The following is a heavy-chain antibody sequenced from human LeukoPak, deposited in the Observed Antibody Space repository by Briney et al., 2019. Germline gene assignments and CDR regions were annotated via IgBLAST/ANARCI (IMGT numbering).Heavy chain of an antibody. Sequence: ASVKVSCKASGYTFTSYDINWVRQATGQGLEWMGGIIPIFGTANYAQKFQGRVTITADESTSTAYMELSSLRSEDTAVYYCARGYCSGGSCYFDYWGQGTLVTVSS. J-gene: IGHJ4*02. CDR2: IIPIFGTA. V-gene: IGHV1-69*13. CDR1: GYTFTSYD. CDR3: ARGYCSGGSCYFDY. D-gene: IGHD2-15*01.